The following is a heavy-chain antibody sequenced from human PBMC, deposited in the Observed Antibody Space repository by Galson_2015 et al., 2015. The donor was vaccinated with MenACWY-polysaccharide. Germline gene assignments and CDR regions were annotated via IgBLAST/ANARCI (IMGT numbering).Heavy chain of an antibody. CDR2: MNPNSGNT. J-gene: IGHJ3*02. Sequence: SVKVSCKASGYTFTTYDINWVRQATGQGLEWMGWMNPNSGNTGYAQKFQGRVTMTRNTSISTAYMELSSLRSEDTAVYYCARVWFYYCSGYSLKAFDILGQRTMVTLSS. D-gene: IGHD3-22*01. CDR1: GYTFTTYD. CDR3: ARVWFYYCSGYSLKAFDI. V-gene: IGHV1-8*01.